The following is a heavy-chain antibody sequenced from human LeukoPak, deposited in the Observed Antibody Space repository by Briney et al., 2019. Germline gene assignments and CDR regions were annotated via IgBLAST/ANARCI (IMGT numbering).Heavy chain of an antibody. CDR3: TIGLAGDWDAFDI. V-gene: IGHV1-3*01. D-gene: IGHD6-19*01. Sequence: ASVKVSCKTSGYTFTTCAVHWVRQAPGQRLEWMGWIHADSGNTKYSQKLQGRVAITRDTSASTIYMELTSLRIEDTAVYFCTIGLAGDWDAFDIWGLGTMVTVSS. J-gene: IGHJ3*02. CDR2: IHADSGNT. CDR1: GYTFTTCA.